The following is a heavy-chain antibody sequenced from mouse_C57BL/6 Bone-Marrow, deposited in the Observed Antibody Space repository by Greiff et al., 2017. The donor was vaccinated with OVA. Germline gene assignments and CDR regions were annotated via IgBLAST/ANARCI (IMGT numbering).Heavy chain of an antibody. Sequence: QVQLKQSGAELVMPGASVKLSCKASGYTFTSYWMHWVKQRPGQGLEWIGEIDPSDSYTNYNQKFKGKSTLTVDKSSSTAYMQLSSLTSEDSAVYYCARRGNSNPCAYWGQGTLVTVSA. CDR2: IDPSDSYT. CDR1: GYTFTSYW. D-gene: IGHD2-5*01. J-gene: IGHJ3*01. CDR3: ARRGNSNPCAY. V-gene: IGHV1-69*01.